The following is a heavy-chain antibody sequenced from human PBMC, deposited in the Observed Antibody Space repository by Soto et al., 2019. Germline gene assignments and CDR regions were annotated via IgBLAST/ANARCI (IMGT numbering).Heavy chain of an antibody. CDR3: AKDLAATYIYYGMDV. CDR1: GFTFSSYG. Sequence: GGSLRLSCAASGFTFSSYGMHWVRQAPGKGLEWVAVIWYDGSNKYYADSVKGRFTISRDNSKNTPYLQMNSLRAEDTAVYYCAKDLAATYIYYGMDVWGQGTTVTVSS. J-gene: IGHJ6*02. V-gene: IGHV3-30*02. CDR2: IWYDGSNK. D-gene: IGHD6-13*01.